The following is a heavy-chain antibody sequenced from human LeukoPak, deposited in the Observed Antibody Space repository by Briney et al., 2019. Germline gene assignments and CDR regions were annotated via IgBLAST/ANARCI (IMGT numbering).Heavy chain of an antibody. D-gene: IGHD1-26*01. Sequence: SVKVSCKASGDTFSSYAISWVRQAPGLGLEWMGGIIPIFGTANYAQKFQGRVTITADESTSTAYMELSSLRSEDTAVYYCARDGEPYGSYYYGMDVWGQGTTVTVSS. V-gene: IGHV1-69*01. CDR3: ARDGEPYGSYYYGMDV. J-gene: IGHJ6*02. CDR1: GDTFSSYA. CDR2: IIPIFGTA.